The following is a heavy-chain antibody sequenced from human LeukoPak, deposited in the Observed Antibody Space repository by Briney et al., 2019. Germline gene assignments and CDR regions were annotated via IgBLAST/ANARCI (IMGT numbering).Heavy chain of an antibody. V-gene: IGHV3-7*01. CDR1: GFDFNNYY. J-gene: IGHJ4*02. CDR2: IKFDGSDT. D-gene: IGHD4-17*01. Sequence: GGSLRLSCAASGFDFNNYYMSWVRQAPGKGLEWLANIKFDGSDTYYVDSVKGRFTISRDNAKNSLYLQMSSLRVEATALYYCTRDEGATVATYRFDFWGQGTLVTVSS. CDR3: TRDEGATVATYRFDF.